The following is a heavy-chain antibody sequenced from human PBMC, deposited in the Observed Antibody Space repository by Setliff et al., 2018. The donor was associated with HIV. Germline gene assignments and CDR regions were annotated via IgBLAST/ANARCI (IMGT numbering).Heavy chain of an antibody. CDR1: GGSFTSRSYY. CDR3: ARHPYVKDAFDI. CDR2: IYYSGST. J-gene: IGHJ3*02. V-gene: IGHV4-61*05. D-gene: IGHD2-21*01. Sequence: PSETLSLTCTVSGGSFTSRSYYWGWIRQPPGKGLEWIGYIYYSGSTNYNPSLKSRVTISVDTSKKQFSLKLISVTYADTAIYNCARHPYVKDAFDIWGQGKMVTGSS.